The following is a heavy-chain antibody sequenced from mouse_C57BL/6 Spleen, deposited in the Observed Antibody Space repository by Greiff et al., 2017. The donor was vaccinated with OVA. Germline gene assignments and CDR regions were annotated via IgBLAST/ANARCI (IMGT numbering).Heavy chain of an antibody. J-gene: IGHJ2*01. CDR1: GYTFTSYW. CDR2: IYPGSGST. CDR3: ARQLGYFDY. V-gene: IGHV1-55*01. Sequence: VPLQQPGAELVKPGASVKMSCQASGYTFTSYWITWVKQRPGQGLEWIGDIYPGSGSTNYNEKFKSKATLTVDTSSSTAYMQLSSLTSEDSAVYYCARQLGYFDYWGQGTTLTVSS. D-gene: IGHD3-1*01.